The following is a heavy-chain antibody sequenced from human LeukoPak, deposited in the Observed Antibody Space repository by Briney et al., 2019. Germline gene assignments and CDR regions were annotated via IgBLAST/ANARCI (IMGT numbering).Heavy chain of an antibody. D-gene: IGHD4-17*01. CDR1: GGTFNSYA. Sequence: SVKVSCKASGGTFNSYAISWVRQAPGQGLEWMGGIIPMFGTTTYAQKFQSRVTITADDSASTAYMELSSLTSEDTAVYYCAREVTTVFWFDPWGQGSLVTVSS. J-gene: IGHJ5*02. V-gene: IGHV1-69*01. CDR3: AREVTTVFWFDP. CDR2: IIPMFGTT.